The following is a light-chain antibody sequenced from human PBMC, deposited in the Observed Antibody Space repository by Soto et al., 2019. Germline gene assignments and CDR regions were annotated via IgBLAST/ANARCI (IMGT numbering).Light chain of an antibody. CDR1: SSDVGSYNR. V-gene: IGLV2-18*02. J-gene: IGLJ2*01. CDR2: EVN. Sequence: ALTQPPSVSGSPGQSVTISCTGTSSDVGSYNRVSWYQQPPGTAPKLMIYEVNNRPSGVPDRFSGSKSGNTASLTISGLQAEDEADYYCTSFTSSSTLVFGGGTKLTVL. CDR3: TSFTSSSTLV.